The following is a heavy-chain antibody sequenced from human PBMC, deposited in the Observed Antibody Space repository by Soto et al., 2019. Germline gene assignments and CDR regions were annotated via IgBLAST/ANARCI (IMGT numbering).Heavy chain of an antibody. CDR3: ARHESSGWYYFDY. CDR2: NYYSGIT. Sequence: PSETLSLTCTVSGGSISSGGYYWTWIRQHPGKGLEWIGYNYYSGITYYNPSLKSRVTISLDMSKNQFSLKLNSVTAADTAVYYCARHESSGWYYFDYWGQGTLVTVSS. CDR1: GGSISSGGYY. J-gene: IGHJ4*02. D-gene: IGHD6-19*01. V-gene: IGHV4-31*03.